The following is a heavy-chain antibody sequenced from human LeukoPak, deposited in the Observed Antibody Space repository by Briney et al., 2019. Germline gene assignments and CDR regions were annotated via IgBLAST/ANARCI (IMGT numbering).Heavy chain of an antibody. CDR3: ARLEVGSTNFDN. J-gene: IGHJ4*02. D-gene: IGHD2-2*01. CDR1: GGSISTINYY. CDR2: IYYSGGT. V-gene: IGHV4-39*01. Sequence: PSETLSLTCTVSGGSISTINYYWGWIRQPPGKGLEWIGSIYYSGGTYYNPSLKSRVTVSVDTSKNQFSLKLSSVTAADTAVYYCARLEVGSTNFDNWGQGTLVTVSS.